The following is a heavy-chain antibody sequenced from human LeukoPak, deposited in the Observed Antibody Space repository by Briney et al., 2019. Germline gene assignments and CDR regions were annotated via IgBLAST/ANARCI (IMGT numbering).Heavy chain of an antibody. V-gene: IGHV5-51*01. CDR1: GYSFTSYW. J-gene: IGHJ4*02. CDR2: IYPGDSDT. D-gene: IGHD3-3*01. CDR3: ARSRGHIGVVNYFDY. Sequence: KRGESLKISCKGSGYSFTSYWIGWVRQMPGKGLEWMGIIYPGDSDTRYSPSFQGQVTISADKSISTAYLQWSSLKASDTAMYYCARSRGHIGVVNYFDYWGQGTLVTVSS.